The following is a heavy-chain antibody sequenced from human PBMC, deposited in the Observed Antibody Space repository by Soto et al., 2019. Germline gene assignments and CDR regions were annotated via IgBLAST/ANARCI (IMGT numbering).Heavy chain of an antibody. CDR3: ARRMAPGTGGKRNLGYYYYGMDV. J-gene: IGHJ6*02. Sequence: SVKVSCKASGGTFSSSAISWVRQAPGQGLEWMRGIIPIFGTANYAQKFQGGVTITADESTSTAYMELSSLRSEDTAVYYCARRMAPGTGGKRNLGYYYYGMDVWGQGTTVTVSS. CDR1: GGTFSSSA. V-gene: IGHV1-69*13. D-gene: IGHD3-16*01. CDR2: IIPIFGTA.